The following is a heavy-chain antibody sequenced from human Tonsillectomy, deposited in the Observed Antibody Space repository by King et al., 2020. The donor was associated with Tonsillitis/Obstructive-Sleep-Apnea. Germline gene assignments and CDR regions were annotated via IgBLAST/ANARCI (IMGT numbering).Heavy chain of an antibody. CDR2: IDYSGNT. J-gene: IGHJ4*02. Sequence: QLQESGPGLVKPAQTLSLTCTVSGGSISSGGYYWSGIRQHPGKGLEWLGYIDYSGNTFYNPSHNSRVTISGDTSKNQFYLKLSSVTAADTAVYYCARAGSLRKGKSFDYWGQGTLVTVSS. CDR3: ARAGSLRKGKSFDY. D-gene: IGHD5/OR15-5a*01. CDR1: GGSISSGGYY. V-gene: IGHV4-31*03.